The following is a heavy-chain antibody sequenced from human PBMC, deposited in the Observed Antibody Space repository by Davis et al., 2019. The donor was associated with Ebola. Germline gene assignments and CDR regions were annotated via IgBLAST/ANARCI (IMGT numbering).Heavy chain of an antibody. CDR3: ARGPSITMIVVVIDHWYFDL. Sequence: GESLKISCAASGFTFSDYYMSWIRQAPGKGLEWVSYISSSGSTIYYADSVKGRFTISRDNAKNSLYLQMNSLRAEDTAVYYCARGPSITMIVVVIDHWYFDLWGRGTLVTVSS. J-gene: IGHJ2*01. CDR2: ISSSGSTI. CDR1: GFTFSDYY. D-gene: IGHD3-22*01. V-gene: IGHV3-11*01.